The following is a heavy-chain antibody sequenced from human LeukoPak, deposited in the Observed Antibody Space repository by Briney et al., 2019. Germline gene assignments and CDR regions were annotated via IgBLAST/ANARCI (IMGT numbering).Heavy chain of an antibody. D-gene: IGHD4-17*01. Sequence: GGSLRLSCAASGFTFSSYEMNWVRQAPGKGLEWLSYISSSGSMIYYADSVEGRFTISRDNAKNSLYLQMNSLRVEDSAVYYCARDFGANGDYVWFDPWGQGTLVTVSS. J-gene: IGHJ5*02. V-gene: IGHV3-48*03. CDR1: GFTFSSYE. CDR2: ISSSGSMI. CDR3: ARDFGANGDYVWFDP.